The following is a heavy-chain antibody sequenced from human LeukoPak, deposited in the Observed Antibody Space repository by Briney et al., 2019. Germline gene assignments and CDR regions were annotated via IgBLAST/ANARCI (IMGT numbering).Heavy chain of an antibody. V-gene: IGHV4-34*01. Sequence: PSETLSLTCAVYGGSFSGYYWSWIRQPPGKGLEWIGEINHSGSTNYNPSLKSRVTISVDTSKNQFSLKLSPVTAADTAVYYCANPGRLEDYWGQGTLVTVSS. D-gene: IGHD3-16*01. CDR3: ANPGRLEDY. CDR2: INHSGST. CDR1: GGSFSGYY. J-gene: IGHJ4*02.